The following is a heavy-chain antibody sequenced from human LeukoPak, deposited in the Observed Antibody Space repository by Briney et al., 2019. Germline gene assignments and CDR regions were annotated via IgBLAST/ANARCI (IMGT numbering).Heavy chain of an antibody. J-gene: IGHJ4*02. CDR1: GFTFSNHG. CDR3: ATPSGGY. D-gene: IGHD6-25*01. CDR2: ISPSGDIT. Sequence: GGSLRLSCAASGFTFSNHGMNWVRQAPGKGLEWVSGISPSGDITYYADSVKVRFTISRDNSKNTLYLQMNSLRAEDTAVYYCATPSGGYWGQGTLVTVSS. V-gene: IGHV3-23*01.